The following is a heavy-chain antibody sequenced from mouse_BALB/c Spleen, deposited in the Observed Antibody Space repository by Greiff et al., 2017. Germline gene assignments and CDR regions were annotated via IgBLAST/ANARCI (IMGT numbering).Heavy chain of an antibody. D-gene: IGHD2-4*01. Sequence: EVMLVESGGGLVQPGGSRKLSCAASGFTFSSFGMHWVRQAPEKGLEWVAYISSGSSTIYYADTVKGRFTISRDNPKNTLFLQMTSLRSEDTAMYYCARSGDYASWFAYWGQGTLVTVSA. CDR1: GFTFSSFG. J-gene: IGHJ3*01. CDR3: ARSGDYASWFAY. V-gene: IGHV5-17*02. CDR2: ISSGSSTI.